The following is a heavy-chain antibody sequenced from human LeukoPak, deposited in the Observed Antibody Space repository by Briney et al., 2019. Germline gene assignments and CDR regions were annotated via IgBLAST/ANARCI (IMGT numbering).Heavy chain of an antibody. Sequence: GGSLRLSCAASGFTFSSYSMNWVRQAPGKGLEWVSSISSSSGYIFYAESVKGRFTISRDNGRNSLSLQMDSLRAEDTAVYYCATDLTGTTYDYWGQGSLVTVSS. D-gene: IGHD1-7*01. CDR3: ATDLTGTTYDY. CDR1: GFTFSSYS. J-gene: IGHJ4*02. CDR2: ISSSSGYI. V-gene: IGHV3-21*01.